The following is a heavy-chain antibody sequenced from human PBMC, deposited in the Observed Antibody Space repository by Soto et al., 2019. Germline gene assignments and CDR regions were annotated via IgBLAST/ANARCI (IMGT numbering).Heavy chain of an antibody. Sequence: VKVSCKASGGTFSLYAISWVQQAPGQGLEWMGGIIPLFGTTNYAQKFQGTVTITADESTTTAYMELSSLRSEDTAVYYCARSYYDSNKYYYYFDLWGQGTPVTVSS. D-gene: IGHD3-22*01. CDR1: GGTFSLYA. CDR3: ARSYYDSNKYYYYFDL. CDR2: IIPLFGTT. J-gene: IGHJ4*02. V-gene: IGHV1-69*13.